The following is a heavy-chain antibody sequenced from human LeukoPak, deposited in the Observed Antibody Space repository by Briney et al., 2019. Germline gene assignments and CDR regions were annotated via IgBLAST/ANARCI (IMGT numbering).Heavy chain of an antibody. D-gene: IGHD2-21*01. J-gene: IGHJ4*02. CDR3: AKSDCGRDDCKLLNY. CDR1: GFTFNNYA. Sequence: GGSLRLSCAASGFTFNNYALSWVRQAAGKGLEWVSAISGDGDATKYADSVKGRFTISRDNSKNTLSLQMNSLRAEDTAIYYCAKSDCGRDDCKLLNYWGQGTLVTVSS. V-gene: IGHV3-23*01. CDR2: ISGDGDAT.